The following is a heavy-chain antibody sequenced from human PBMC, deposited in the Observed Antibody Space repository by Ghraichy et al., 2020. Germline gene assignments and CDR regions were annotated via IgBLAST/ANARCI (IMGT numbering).Heavy chain of an antibody. Sequence: GESLNISCAASGFTFSNYAMSWVRQAPGKGLEWVSAISGSGDNTYYADSVKGRITISRDNSKNTLFLQMNSLRAEDKAIYSCAKDWYSYGPRPYYFDYWGRGTLVTVSS. CDR1: GFTFSNYA. CDR2: ISGSGDNT. V-gene: IGHV3-23*01. J-gene: IGHJ4*02. CDR3: AKDWYSYGPRPYYFDY. D-gene: IGHD5-18*01.